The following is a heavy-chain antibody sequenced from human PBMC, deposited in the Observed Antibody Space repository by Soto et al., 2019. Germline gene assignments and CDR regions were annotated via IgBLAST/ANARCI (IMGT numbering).Heavy chain of an antibody. Sequence: QVQLVQSGAEVKKPGASVKVSCKASGYTFTSYGISWVRQAPGQGLEWMGWISAYNGNTNYAQKLQGRVTMTTDTSTSTSYMEMRSMGSDDTAVYYCEYSSSSDYYYGMDVWGQGTTVTVSS. CDR3: EYSSSSDYYYGMDV. CDR2: ISAYNGNT. D-gene: IGHD6-6*01. V-gene: IGHV1-18*01. CDR1: GYTFTSYG. J-gene: IGHJ6*02.